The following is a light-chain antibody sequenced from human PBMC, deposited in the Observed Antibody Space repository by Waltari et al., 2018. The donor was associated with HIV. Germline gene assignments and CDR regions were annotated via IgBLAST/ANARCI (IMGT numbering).Light chain of an antibody. CDR2: YAV. V-gene: IGLV7-46*02. J-gene: IGLJ3*02. CDR1: AGPVTKHNY. Sequence: QALVTQEPSLTVSPGGTVILTCASNAGPVTKHNYPYWFQQKSGQAPQTLIFYAVNSHSWTPGRFSGLLLGGKAALTLLDAQPEDEAVYFCLLSFGGSRLFGGGTKLTVL. CDR3: LLSFGGSRL.